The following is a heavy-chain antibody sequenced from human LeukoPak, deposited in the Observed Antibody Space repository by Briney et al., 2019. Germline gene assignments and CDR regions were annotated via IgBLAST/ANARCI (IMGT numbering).Heavy chain of an antibody. J-gene: IGHJ6*03. Sequence: PGGSLRLSCAASGFTFSSYSMNWVRQAPGKGLEWVSSISSSSSYIYYADSVKGRFTISRDNAKNSLYLQMNSLRAEDTAVYYCARDQASGTRPLWDYYMDVWGKGTTVTVSS. D-gene: IGHD1-1*01. CDR2: ISSSSSYI. V-gene: IGHV3-21*01. CDR1: GFTFSSYS. CDR3: ARDQASGTRPLWDYYMDV.